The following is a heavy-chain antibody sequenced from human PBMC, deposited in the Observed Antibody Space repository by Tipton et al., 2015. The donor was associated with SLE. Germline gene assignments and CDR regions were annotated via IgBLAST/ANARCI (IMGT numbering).Heavy chain of an antibody. CDR3: ARDSGLFYFDS. J-gene: IGHJ4*02. Sequence: QSGPEVKTPGAPVKVSCETSGYTFTNYGVSWVRQAPGLGLEWMGWISGYRGQSKYAEKFQGRLTMTTDTSAGIAYMELRSLRPDDTAVYYCARDSGLFYFDSWGQGALGSVSS. V-gene: IGHV1-18*01. D-gene: IGHD3/OR15-3a*01. CDR1: GYTFTNYG. CDR2: ISGYRGQS.